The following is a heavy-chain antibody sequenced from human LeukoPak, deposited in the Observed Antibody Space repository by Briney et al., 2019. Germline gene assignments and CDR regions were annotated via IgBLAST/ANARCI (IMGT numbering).Heavy chain of an antibody. D-gene: IGHD6-19*01. CDR2: INSDGSRT. CDR1: GFTFSSYA. Sequence: PGGSLRLSCGASGFTFSSYALSLVRQAPGKGLEWVSRINSDGSRTTYADSVKGRFTISRDNAKNTLYLQMNSLRTEDTAVYYCARPETQYSSGLDGFDIWGQGTLVTVSS. CDR3: ARPETQYSSGLDGFDI. V-gene: IGHV3-74*01. J-gene: IGHJ4*02.